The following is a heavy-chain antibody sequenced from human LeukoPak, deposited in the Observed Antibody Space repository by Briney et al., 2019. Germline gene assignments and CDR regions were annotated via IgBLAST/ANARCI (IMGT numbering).Heavy chain of an antibody. CDR2: ISWNSGSI. V-gene: IGHV3-9*01. D-gene: IGHD1-26*01. CDR3: AKDIRGYSGSYFDY. J-gene: IGHJ4*02. Sequence: PGGSLRLSCAASGFTFDDYAMHWVRQAPGEGLEWVSGISWNSGSIGYADSVKGRFTISRDNAKNSLYLQTNSLRAEDTALYYCAKDIRGYSGSYFDYWGQGTLVAVSS. CDR1: GFTFDDYA.